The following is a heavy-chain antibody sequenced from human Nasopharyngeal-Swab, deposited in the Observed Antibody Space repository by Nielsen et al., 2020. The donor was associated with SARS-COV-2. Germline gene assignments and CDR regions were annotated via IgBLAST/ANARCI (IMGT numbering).Heavy chain of an antibody. J-gene: IGHJ4*02. D-gene: IGHD4-11*01. CDR1: GFTFSTYG. Sequence: GESLKISCATSGFTFSTYGMHWVRQAPGKGLEWVAVMWYEGGDKYYADSVKGRFTISRDDAMNSLYLQMNSLRAEDTAVYYCATHNDYRFENWGQGTLVSVSS. V-gene: IGHV3-33*03. CDR3: ATHNDYRFEN. CDR2: MWYEGGDK.